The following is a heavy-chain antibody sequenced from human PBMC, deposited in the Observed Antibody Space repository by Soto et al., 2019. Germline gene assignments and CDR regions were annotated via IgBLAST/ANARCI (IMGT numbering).Heavy chain of an antibody. CDR1: GVSISSYY. CDR2: IYYSGST. CDR3: ARDSNYGDYYFDY. V-gene: IGHV4-59*01. D-gene: IGHD4-17*01. J-gene: IGHJ4*02. Sequence: SETLSLTCTVSGVSISSYYWSWIRQPPGKGLEWIGYIYYSGSTNYNPSLKSRVTISVDTSKNQFSLKLSSVTAADTAVYYCARDSNYGDYYFDYWGQGTLVTV.